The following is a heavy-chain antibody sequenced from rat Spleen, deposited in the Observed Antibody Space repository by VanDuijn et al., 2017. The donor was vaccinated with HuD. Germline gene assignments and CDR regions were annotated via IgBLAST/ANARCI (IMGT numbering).Heavy chain of an antibody. Sequence: EVQLVESGGGLVQPGRSLMLSCAASGFTFSTYGMAWVRQAPTKGLEWVATIPYDGSSTYYRDSVKGRFTISRDNAKSTLYLQMNSLRSEDTATYYCTRGNSGPFDYWGQGVMVTVSS. J-gene: IGHJ2*01. D-gene: IGHD4-3*01. V-gene: IGHV5-29*01. CDR2: IPYDGSST. CDR3: TRGNSGPFDY. CDR1: GFTFSTYG.